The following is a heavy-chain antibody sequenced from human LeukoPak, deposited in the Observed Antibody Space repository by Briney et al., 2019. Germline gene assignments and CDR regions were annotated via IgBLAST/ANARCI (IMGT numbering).Heavy chain of an antibody. D-gene: IGHD6-19*01. CDR2: TYYRSKWYN. CDR3: AREGSSGWDLLYYFDY. V-gene: IGHV6-1*01. CDR1: GDSVSSNSAA. J-gene: IGHJ4*02. Sequence: SQTLSLTCAISGDSVSSNSAAWNWIRQSPSRGLEWLGRTYYRSKWYNDYAVSVKSRITINPDTSKNQFSLQLNSVTPEDTAVYYCAREGSSGWDLLYYFDYWGQGTLVTVSS.